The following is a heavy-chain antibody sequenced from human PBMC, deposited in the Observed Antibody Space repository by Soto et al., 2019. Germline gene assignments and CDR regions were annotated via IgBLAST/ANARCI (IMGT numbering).Heavy chain of an antibody. Sequence: SETLSLTCAVYGGSFSGYYWSWIRQPPGKGLEWIGEINHSGSTNYNPSLKSRVTISVDTSKNQFSLKLSSVTAADTAVYYCAIPXADCPAHGYYYGSGSSNWVDPWGQGTLVTVSS. J-gene: IGHJ5*02. CDR2: INHSGST. D-gene: IGHD3-10*01. V-gene: IGHV4-34*01. CDR1: GGSFSGYY. CDR3: AIPXADCPAHGYYYGSGSSNWVDP.